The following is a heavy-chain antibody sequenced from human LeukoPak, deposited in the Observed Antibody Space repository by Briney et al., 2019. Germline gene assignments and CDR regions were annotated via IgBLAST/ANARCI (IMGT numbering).Heavy chain of an antibody. J-gene: IGHJ5*02. CDR3: AGVDGGSSNWFDP. CDR1: GGTFSSYA. V-gene: IGHV1-69*04. D-gene: IGHD1-26*01. CDR2: IIPILGIA. Sequence: SVKVSCKASGGTFSSYAISWVRQAPGQGLEWMGRIIPILGIANYAQKFQGRVTITADKSTSTAYMELSSLRSEDTAVYYCAGVDGGSSNWFDPWGQGTLVTVSS.